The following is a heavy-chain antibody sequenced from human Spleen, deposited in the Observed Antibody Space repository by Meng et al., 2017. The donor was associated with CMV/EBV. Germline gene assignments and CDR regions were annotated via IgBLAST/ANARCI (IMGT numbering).Heavy chain of an antibody. CDR3: SRVPRYPLRKMGYFDS. D-gene: IGHD2-2*01. J-gene: IGHJ4*02. V-gene: IGHV3-66*01. Sequence: GGSLRLSCAASGFSVGNNYMNWVRQAPGKGLEWVSVIYDVGNIYYADSVKGRFFISRDSSKNMLYLQMNSLRLTSVTAADTAVYFCSRVPRYPLRKMGYFDSWGQGTVVTVSS. CDR1: GFSVGNNY. CDR2: IYDVGNI.